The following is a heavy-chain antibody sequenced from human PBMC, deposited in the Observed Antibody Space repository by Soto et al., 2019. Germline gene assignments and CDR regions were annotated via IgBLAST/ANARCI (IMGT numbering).Heavy chain of an antibody. D-gene: IGHD2-15*01. V-gene: IGHV2-5*02. J-gene: IGHJ4*02. CDR3: APISRYCCGGSCYLYFNY. Sequence: QITLKESGPTLVKPTQTLTLTCTFSGFSLSTSGVGVRWIRQPPGKALEWLALIYWDDDKRYSPSLKSRLTIIKDTVNNQLVLTMTHMDAVDTATYYCAPISRYCCGGSCYLYFNYWGKGTLVTVAS. CDR2: IYWDDDK. CDR1: GFSLSTSGVG.